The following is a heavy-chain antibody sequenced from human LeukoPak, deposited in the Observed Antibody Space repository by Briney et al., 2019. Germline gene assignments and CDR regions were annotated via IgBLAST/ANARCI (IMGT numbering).Heavy chain of an antibody. J-gene: IGHJ2*01. CDR2: IYYSGST. CDR1: GGSISSYY. D-gene: IGHD1-26*01. V-gene: IGHV4-59*01. Sequence: PSETLSLTCTVSGGSISSYYWSWIRQPPGKGLEWIGYIYYSGSTNYNPSLKSRVTISVDTSKNQFSLKLSSVTAADTAVYYCAKDRTVGASYWYFDLWGRGTLVTVSS. CDR3: AKDRTVGASYWYFDL.